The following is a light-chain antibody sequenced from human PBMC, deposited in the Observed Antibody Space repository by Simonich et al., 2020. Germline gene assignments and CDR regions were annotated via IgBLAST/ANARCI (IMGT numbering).Light chain of an antibody. V-gene: IGKV4-1*01. CDR2: WAS. CDR3: QQYYSTPRT. CDR1: QSVLYSSNNKNY. Sequence: DIVMTQSPDSLAVSLGERPTINCKSSQSVLYSSNNKNYLAWYQQKPGQPHQLLIYWASTRESGVPDRCSGRGSGTDFTLTISSLQAEDVAVYYCQQYYSTPRTFGQGTKVEIK. J-gene: IGKJ1*01.